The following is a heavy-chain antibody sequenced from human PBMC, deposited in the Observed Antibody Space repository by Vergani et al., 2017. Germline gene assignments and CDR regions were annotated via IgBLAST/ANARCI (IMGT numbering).Heavy chain of an antibody. Sequence: EVQLVESGGGLLKPGDHVRLSCAVSGLHFNDAWMTWVRQAPGKGLEWLGRVISKKDGGRADYSPNVKGTITISRDDSKSIAYLQMSSLKAEDTAVYYCTRDRLDDSYAYFDYWGQGTLVTVSP. CDR1: GLHFNDAW. CDR3: TRDRLDDSYAYFDY. D-gene: IGHD3-16*01. V-gene: IGHV3-15*01. CDR2: VISKKDGGRA. J-gene: IGHJ4*02.